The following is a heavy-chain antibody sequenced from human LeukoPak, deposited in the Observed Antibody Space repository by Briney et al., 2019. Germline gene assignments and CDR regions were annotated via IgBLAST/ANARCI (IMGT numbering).Heavy chain of an antibody. CDR2: VHYSGTT. CDR3: ARSIVGASNRIDY. J-gene: IGHJ4*02. V-gene: IGHV4-39*02. Sequence: SETLSLTCTVSGDSVSSSTSYWDWIRQPPGKGLEWIGSVHYSGTTYYNLSLKSRVTISVDTSENRFSLRLSSVTAADTAVYYCARSIVGASNRIDYWGQGTLVTVSS. D-gene: IGHD1-26*01. CDR1: GDSVSSSTSY.